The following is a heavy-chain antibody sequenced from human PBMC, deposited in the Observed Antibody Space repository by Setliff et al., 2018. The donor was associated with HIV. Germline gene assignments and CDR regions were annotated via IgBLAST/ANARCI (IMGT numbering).Heavy chain of an antibody. D-gene: IGHD3-10*01. Sequence: GGSLRLSCAASGFTFSSYSMNWVRQAPGKGLEWVSTIYSGGSTHHADSVKGRFTLSRDSSKNTLSLQMNSLRPEDTAVYYCARVRLYNAALDYWGQGTLVTVSS. CDR2: IYSGGST. V-gene: IGHV3-66*02. CDR1: GFTFSSYS. J-gene: IGHJ4*02. CDR3: ARVRLYNAALDY.